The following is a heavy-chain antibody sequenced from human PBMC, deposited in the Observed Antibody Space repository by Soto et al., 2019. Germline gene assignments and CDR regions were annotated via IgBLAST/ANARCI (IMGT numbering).Heavy chain of an antibody. Sequence: GESLKISCKGSGYSFTSYWIGWVRQMPGKGLEWMGIIYPGDSDTRYSPSFQGQVTISADRSISTAYLQWSSLKASDTAMYYCARLIGYCSSTSCYISKFDYWGQGTLVTVSS. CDR3: ARLIGYCSSTSCYISKFDY. D-gene: IGHD2-2*02. V-gene: IGHV5-51*01. CDR1: GYSFTSYW. CDR2: IYPGDSDT. J-gene: IGHJ4*02.